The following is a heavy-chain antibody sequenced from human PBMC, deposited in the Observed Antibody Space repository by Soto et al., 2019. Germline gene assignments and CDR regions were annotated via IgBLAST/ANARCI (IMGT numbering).Heavy chain of an antibody. Sequence: QVQLQQWGAGLLKPSETLSLTCAVYGGSFSGYYWSWIRQPPGKGLEWIGEINHSGSTNYNPSLKSRVTISVDTSKNQFSLKLSSVTAADTAVYYCARGRLRYFDWLPHFDYWGQGTLVTVSS. CDR3: ARGRLRYFDWLPHFDY. J-gene: IGHJ4*02. CDR1: GGSFSGYY. CDR2: INHSGST. V-gene: IGHV4-34*01. D-gene: IGHD3-9*01.